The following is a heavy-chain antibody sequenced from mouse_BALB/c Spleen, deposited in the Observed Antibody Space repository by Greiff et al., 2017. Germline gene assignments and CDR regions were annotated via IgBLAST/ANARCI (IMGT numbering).Heavy chain of an antibody. CDR3: TRWGIRGYYFDY. J-gene: IGHJ2*01. CDR1: GYTFTSYY. CDR2: INPSNGGT. D-gene: IGHD2-4*01. Sequence: LQQPGAELVKPGASVKLSCKASGYTFTSYYMYWVKQRPGQGLEWIGGINPSNGGTNFNEKFKSKATLTVDKSSSTAYMQLSSLTSEDSAVYYCTRWGIRGYYFDYWGQGTTLTVSS. V-gene: IGHV1S81*02.